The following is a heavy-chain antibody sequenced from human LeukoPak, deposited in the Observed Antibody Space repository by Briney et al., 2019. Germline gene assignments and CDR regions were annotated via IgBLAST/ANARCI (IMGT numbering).Heavy chain of an antibody. Sequence: PGGSLRLSCAASVFIFNNYAMHWVRHVPGRGLEWLAVIPYDGNNKYYADSVNGRFTISRDNSKNTLYLQMDSLRPEDTAVYYCARGDGSGSWRIDYWGQGTLVIVSS. V-gene: IGHV3-30-3*01. CDR3: ARGDGSGSWRIDY. CDR2: IPYDGNNK. J-gene: IGHJ4*02. D-gene: IGHD3-10*01. CDR1: VFIFNNYA.